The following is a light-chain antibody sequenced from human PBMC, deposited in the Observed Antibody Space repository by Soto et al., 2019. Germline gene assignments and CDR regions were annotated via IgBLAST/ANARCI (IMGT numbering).Light chain of an antibody. CDR3: QQYNNWPLT. J-gene: IGKJ4*01. V-gene: IGKV3-15*01. CDR1: QSVSSN. CDR2: GAS. Sequence: EIVMTQSPATLSVSPGERATLSCRASQSVSSNLAWYQHKPGQAPRLLIYGASTRATGIPARFSGSGSGTEFTLTISSLQSEDFAVYYCQQYNNWPLTFGGGNKVEIK.